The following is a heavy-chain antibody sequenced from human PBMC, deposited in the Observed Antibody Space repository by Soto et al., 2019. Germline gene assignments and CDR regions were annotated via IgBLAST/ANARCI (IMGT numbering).Heavy chain of an antibody. CDR3: ARDTRAGYSDHYSYFGLDV. Sequence: PSETLSLTCTVSGGSISGYYWSWVRQPPGKALQWIGYTHHTGSTNYNPSLKSRVTLSLDRSKNHLSLKLNAVTAADTAVYFCARDTRAGYSDHYSYFGLDVWGQGTTVT. J-gene: IGHJ6*02. D-gene: IGHD3-9*01. V-gene: IGHV4-59*01. CDR1: GGSISGYY. CDR2: THHTGST.